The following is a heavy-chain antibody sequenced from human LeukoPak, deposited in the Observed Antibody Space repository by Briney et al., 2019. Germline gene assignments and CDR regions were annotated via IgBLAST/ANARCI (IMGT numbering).Heavy chain of an antibody. CDR3: ATWNSDWEFAY. D-gene: IGHD1/OR15-1a*01. V-gene: IGHV3-7*05. CDR2: IKEDGSDK. CDR1: GFTFSGSW. Sequence: GGSLRLSCAASGFTFSGSWMTWVRQAPGKGLEWVAHIKEDGSDKYYVDSVTGRFTISRDNTKNSLYLQVSSLRAEDTAVYYCATWNSDWEFAYWGQGTLVSVSS. J-gene: IGHJ4*02.